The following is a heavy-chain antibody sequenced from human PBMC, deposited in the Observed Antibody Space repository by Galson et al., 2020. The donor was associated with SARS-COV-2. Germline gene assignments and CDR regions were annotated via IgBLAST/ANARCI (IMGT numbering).Heavy chain of an antibody. V-gene: IGHV1-69*05. CDR1: GGSFSTSV. Sequence: ASVKVSCKASGGSFSTSVITWLRPAPGQGLEWVGGIIPMYGTPNYSQKFQGRVTISTDTSTSTAYMVLSRLTSEDTAVYFCARDERAFWGNVFDIWGQGTMVTVSS. D-gene: IGHD3-16*01. CDR3: ARDERAFWGNVFDI. CDR2: IIPMYGTP. J-gene: IGHJ3*02.